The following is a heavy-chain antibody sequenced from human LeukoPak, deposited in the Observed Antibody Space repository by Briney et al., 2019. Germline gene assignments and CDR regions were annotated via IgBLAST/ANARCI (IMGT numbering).Heavy chain of an antibody. CDR2: IYYSGST. V-gene: IGHV4-59*01. CDR3: ARGRSSSWYFDYYYMDV. CDR1: GGSISSYY. D-gene: IGHD6-13*01. J-gene: IGHJ6*03. Sequence: PSETLSLTCTVSGGSISSYYWSWLRQPPGKGLEWIGYIYYSGSTNYNPSLKSRDTISVDTSKNQFSLKLSSVTAADTAVYYCARGRSSSWYFDYYYMDVWGKGTTVTVSS.